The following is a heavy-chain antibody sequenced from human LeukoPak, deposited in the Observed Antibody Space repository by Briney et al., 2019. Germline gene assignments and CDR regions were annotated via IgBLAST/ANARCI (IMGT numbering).Heavy chain of an antibody. CDR3: ARDQIVVVVAATPYYYGMDV. CDR2: INPSGGST. D-gene: IGHD2-15*01. V-gene: IGHV1-46*01. Sequence: ASVKVSCKASGYTFTSYYMHWVRQAPGQGLEWMGIINPSGGSTSCAQKFQGRVTMTRDTSTSTVYMELSSLRSEDTAVYYCARDQIVVVVAATPYYYGMDVWGQGTTVTVSS. CDR1: GYTFTSYY. J-gene: IGHJ6*02.